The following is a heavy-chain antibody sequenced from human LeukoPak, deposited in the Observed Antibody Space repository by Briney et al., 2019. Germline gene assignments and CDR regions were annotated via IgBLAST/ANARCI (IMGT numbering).Heavy chain of an antibody. D-gene: IGHD1-26*01. CDR2: IKQDGSVK. Sequence: LPGGSLRLSCAASGFSFSTSWMTWVRQAPGRGLEWVANIKQDGSVKYYVDSVKGRFAISRDNPKNSLYLQMNSLRAEDTALYYCVREESGSYPRFDCWGQGTLVTVSS. CDR3: VREESGSYPRFDC. CDR1: GFSFSTSW. J-gene: IGHJ4*02. V-gene: IGHV3-7*01.